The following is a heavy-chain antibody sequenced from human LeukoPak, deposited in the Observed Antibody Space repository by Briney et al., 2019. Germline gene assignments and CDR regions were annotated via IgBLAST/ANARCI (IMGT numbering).Heavy chain of an antibody. CDR1: GFTFSSNW. V-gene: IGHV3-7*03. J-gene: IGHJ5*02. CDR2: IDQGGSGK. D-gene: IGHD2-21*02. CDR3: ARVVAAITNWFDP. Sequence: GGSLRLSCAASGFTFSSNWMSRVRQAPGKGLEWVANIDQGGSGKYYVDSVKGRFTISRDNAKNSLYLQMNSLRAEDTAVYYCARVVAAITNWFDPWGQGTLVTVSS.